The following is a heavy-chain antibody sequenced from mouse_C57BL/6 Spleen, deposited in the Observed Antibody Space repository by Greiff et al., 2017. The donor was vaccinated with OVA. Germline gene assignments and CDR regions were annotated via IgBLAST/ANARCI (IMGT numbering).Heavy chain of an antibody. V-gene: IGHV1-82*01. CDR3: ARSCRGHYFDY. J-gene: IGHJ2*01. CDR2: IYPGDGDT. Sequence: QVQLQQSGPELVKPGASVKISCKASGYAFSSSWMNWVKQRPGKGLEWIGRIYPGDGDTNYNGKFKGKATLTADKSSSTAYMQLSSLTTEDSAVYFCARSCRGHYFDYWGQGTTLTVSS. CDR1: GYAFSSSW.